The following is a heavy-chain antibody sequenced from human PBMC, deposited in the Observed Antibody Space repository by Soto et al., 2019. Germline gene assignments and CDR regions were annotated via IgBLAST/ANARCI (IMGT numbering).Heavy chain of an antibody. CDR3: ARDNYFYDILTGYPLYYYYYGRDV. D-gene: IGHD3-9*01. CDR1: GYTFTSYG. Sequence: ASVKVSCKASGYTFTSYGISWVRQAPGQGLEWMGWISAYNGNTNYAQKLQGRVTMTTDTSTSTAYMELRSLRSDDTAVYYCARDNYFYDILTGYPLYYYYYGRDVWGQGTTVTVSS. V-gene: IGHV1-18*01. J-gene: IGHJ6*02. CDR2: ISAYNGNT.